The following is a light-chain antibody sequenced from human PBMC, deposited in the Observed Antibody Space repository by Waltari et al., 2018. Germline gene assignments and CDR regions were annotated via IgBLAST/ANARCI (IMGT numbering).Light chain of an antibody. CDR3: SSYTRSSTYV. J-gene: IGLJ3*02. CDR1: SSDVGGYNC. CDR2: DAS. Sequence: QSALTQPASVSGSPGQSITISCTGTSSDVGGYNCVSWYQQHPSKAPKLMIYDASQRPSGVSNRFSGSKSGNTASLTISGLQAEDEADYYCSSYTRSSTYVFGGGTKLTVL. V-gene: IGLV2-14*01.